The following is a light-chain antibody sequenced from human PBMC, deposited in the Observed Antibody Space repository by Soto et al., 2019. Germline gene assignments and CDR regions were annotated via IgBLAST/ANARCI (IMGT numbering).Light chain of an antibody. CDR2: ATS. J-gene: IGKJ1*01. CDR1: QSVDSTY. Sequence: EIVLTQSPGTLSLSPGERATLSCRASQSVDSTYLAWYQQKPDQSPRLLIYATSTRAAGIPDRFSGSGSGTDFTLTISRLEPEDFAVYYCQQFRTFGQGTKVDNK. CDR3: QQFRT. V-gene: IGKV3-20*01.